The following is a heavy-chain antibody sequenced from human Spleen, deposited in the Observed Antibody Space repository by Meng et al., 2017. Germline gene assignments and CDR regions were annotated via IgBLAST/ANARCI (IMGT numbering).Heavy chain of an antibody. J-gene: IGHJ4*02. Sequence: HVQRQQWGAGLLKPSETLSLTGVVSGGSFSDYYWSWIRQPPGKGLEWIGEINHSGSTNYNPSLESRATISVDTSQNNLSLKLSSVTAADSAVYYCARGPTTMAHDFDYWGQGTLVTVSS. CDR1: GGSFSDYY. CDR2: INHSGST. V-gene: IGHV4-34*01. CDR3: ARGPTTMAHDFDY. D-gene: IGHD4-11*01.